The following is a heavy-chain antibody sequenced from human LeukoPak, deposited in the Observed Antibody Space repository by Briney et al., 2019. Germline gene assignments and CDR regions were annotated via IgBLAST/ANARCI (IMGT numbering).Heavy chain of an antibody. J-gene: IGHJ3*02. CDR2: INPGGGST. V-gene: IGHV1-46*01. CDR1: GYTFTCYY. CDR3: ARDGGYCSGGSCHRGAFDI. Sequence: AAVKVSCKASGYTFTCYYIHWVRQAPGQGLEWMGIINPGGGSTSYAQKFQDRVTMTRDMSTTTVCMELSSLRSEDTAVYYCARDGGYCSGGSCHRGAFDIWGQGTMVTVSS. D-gene: IGHD2-15*01.